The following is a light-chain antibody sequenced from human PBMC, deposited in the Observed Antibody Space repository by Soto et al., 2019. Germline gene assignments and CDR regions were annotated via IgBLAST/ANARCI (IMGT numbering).Light chain of an antibody. CDR3: SSFSSDSTPLV. V-gene: IGLV2-14*01. CDR2: EVT. CDR1: SSDVGIYDY. Sequence: QSALTQPASVSGSPGQSISISCTGTSSDVGIYDYVSWYQHHPGKAPKLMVYEVTNRPSGVSNRFSGSKSGNTASLTISGLQAEDEDDYYSSSFSSDSTPLVFGGGTKLTVL. J-gene: IGLJ2*01.